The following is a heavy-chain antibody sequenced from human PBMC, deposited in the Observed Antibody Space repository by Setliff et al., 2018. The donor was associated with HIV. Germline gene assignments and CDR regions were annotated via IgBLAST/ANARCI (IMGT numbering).Heavy chain of an antibody. CDR1: GYMFSSYG. Sequence: GASVKVSCKTSGYMFSSYGISWVRQAPGQGLEWMGWVSNKGDTNYVQKLQDRLTITTDTSTPTAYLELRDLRSEDTAVYYCARDPRYSSVWFRNGGVDYWGQGTLVTVSS. J-gene: IGHJ4*02. CDR3: ARDPRYSSVWFRNGGVDY. CDR2: VSNKGDT. V-gene: IGHV1-18*01. D-gene: IGHD6-19*01.